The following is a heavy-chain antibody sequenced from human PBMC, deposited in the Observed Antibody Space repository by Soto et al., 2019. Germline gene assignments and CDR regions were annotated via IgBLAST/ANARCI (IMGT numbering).Heavy chain of an antibody. J-gene: IGHJ5*02. CDR3: AREVVKDIVLMVYANWFDP. V-gene: IGHV4-31*03. Sequence: SETLSLTCTVSGGSISSGGYYWSWIRQHPGKGLEWIGYIYYSGSTYYNPSLKSRVTISVDTSKNQFSLKLSSVTAADTAVYYCAREVVKDIVLMVYANWFDPWGQGTLVTVS. CDR1: GGSISSGGYY. CDR2: IYYSGST. D-gene: IGHD2-8*01.